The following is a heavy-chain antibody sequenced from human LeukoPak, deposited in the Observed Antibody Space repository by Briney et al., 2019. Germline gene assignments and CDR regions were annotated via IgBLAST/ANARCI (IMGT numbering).Heavy chain of an antibody. CDR1: GFTVISKY. CDR2: IYSGGST. J-gene: IGHJ4*02. V-gene: IGHV3-53*01. Sequence: HPGGSLRLSCAASGFTVISKYMSWVRQAPGKGLERDSVIYSGGSTYYAESVKGRFTISRDNSKNTVDLQMNSLRVEDTAVYYCTMRGNTWYYCWGQGTLVTVSS. CDR3: TMRGNTWYYC. D-gene: IGHD6-13*01.